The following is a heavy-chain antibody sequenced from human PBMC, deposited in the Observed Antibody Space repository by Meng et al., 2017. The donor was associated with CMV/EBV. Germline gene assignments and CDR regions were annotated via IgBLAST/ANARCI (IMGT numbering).Heavy chain of an antibody. CDR2: IKSKTDGGTT. CDR3: TTIYGIPRRGYSGYGAADAFDI. V-gene: IGHV3-15*01. D-gene: IGHD5-12*01. J-gene: IGHJ3*02. Sequence: GESLKISCAASGFTFSNAWMSWVRQAPGKGLEWVGRIKSKTDGGTTGYAAPVKGRFTISRDDSKNTLYLQMNSLKTEDTAVYYCTTIYGIPRRGYSGYGAADAFDIWGQGTMVTVSS. CDR1: GFTFSNAW.